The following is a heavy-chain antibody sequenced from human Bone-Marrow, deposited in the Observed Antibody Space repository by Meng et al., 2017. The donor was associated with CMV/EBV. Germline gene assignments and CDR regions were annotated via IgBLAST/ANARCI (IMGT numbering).Heavy chain of an antibody. J-gene: IGHJ6*02. CDR1: GYTFTSYG. D-gene: IGHD2-2*02. V-gene: IGHV1-18*01. Sequence: ASVKVSCKASGYTFTSYGISWVRQAPGQGLEWMGWISAYNGNTNYAQKLQGRVTMTTDTSTSTAYMELRSLRSEDTAVYYCAREITGRYQLLYGGLDYYYGMDVWGQGTTVTVSS. CDR2: ISAYNGNT. CDR3: AREITGRYQLLYGGLDYYYGMDV.